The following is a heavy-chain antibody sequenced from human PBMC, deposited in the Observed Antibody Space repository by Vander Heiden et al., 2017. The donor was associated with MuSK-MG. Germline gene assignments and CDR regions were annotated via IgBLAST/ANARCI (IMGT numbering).Heavy chain of an antibody. D-gene: IGHD3-22*01. V-gene: IGHV5-51*03. CDR3: ARRRYYDSSGYFDAFDI. J-gene: IGHJ3*02. CDR1: GYSFTSYW. CDR2: IYPGDSDT. Sequence: EVQLVQSGAEVKKPGESLKISCKGSGYSFTSYWIGWVRQMPGKGLEWSGIIYPGDSDTRYSPSFQGQVTISADKSISTAYLQWSSLKASDTAMYYCARRRYYDSSGYFDAFDIWGQGTMVTVSS.